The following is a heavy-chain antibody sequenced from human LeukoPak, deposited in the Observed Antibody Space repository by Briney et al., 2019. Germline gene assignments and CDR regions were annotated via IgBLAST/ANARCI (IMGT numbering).Heavy chain of an antibody. CDR3: ARDRHTEADGMDV. CDR1: GGSISSYY. Sequence: PSETLSLTCTVSGGSISSYYWSWIRQPPGKGLEWIGYIYYSGSTNYNPSLKSRVTISVDTSKNQFSLKLSSVTAADTAVHYCARDRHTEADGMDVWGQGTTVTVSS. CDR2: IYYSGST. V-gene: IGHV4-59*12. J-gene: IGHJ6*02. D-gene: IGHD4-17*01.